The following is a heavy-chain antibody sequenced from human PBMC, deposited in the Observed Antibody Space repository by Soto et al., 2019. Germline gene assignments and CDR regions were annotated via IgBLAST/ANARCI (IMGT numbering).Heavy chain of an antibody. J-gene: IGHJ4*02. D-gene: IGHD6-13*01. CDR3: AKHAAAAATDY. V-gene: IGHV3-23*01. CDR2: ISGSGGCI. Sequence: EVQLLESGGGLVQPGGSLRLSCAASGFTFSSYAMSWVRQAPGKGLEWISLISGSGGCIYYADSVKGRFTISRDNSKNTLHWQMNSVRADDTAVYYCAKHAAAAATDYWGQGTLVTVSS. CDR1: GFTFSSYA.